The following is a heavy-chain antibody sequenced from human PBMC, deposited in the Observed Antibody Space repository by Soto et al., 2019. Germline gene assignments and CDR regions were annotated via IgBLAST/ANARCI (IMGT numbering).Heavy chain of an antibody. J-gene: IGHJ6*03. Sequence: PGGSLRLSCAASGFTFSAYAMSWVRQAPGKGLEWVSAISGTSPSTYYADSVQGRFTISRDSAKNTLFLQMNSLRAEDTAVYYCARQGGNYYYYMDVWGKGTTVTVSS. CDR1: GFTFSAYA. CDR2: ISGTSPST. V-gene: IGHV3-23*01. CDR3: ARQGGNYYYYMDV.